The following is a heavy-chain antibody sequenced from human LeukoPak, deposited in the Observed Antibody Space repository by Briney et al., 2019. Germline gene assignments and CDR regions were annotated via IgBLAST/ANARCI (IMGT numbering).Heavy chain of an antibody. CDR2: TAHDESLK. Sequence: GGSLRHSCAAPGFTSCNFVMHLVCQAPGKRIPWVPVTAHDESLKFYADSVKGRFTISRDNWKNTLYLQMNSLTTEDTAVYSCAKDLGDASCWYLVSWGLGTLVTVSS. V-gene: IGHV3-30*18. D-gene: IGHD3-16*01. J-gene: IGHJ4*02. CDR1: GFTSCNFV. CDR3: AKDLGDASCWYLVS.